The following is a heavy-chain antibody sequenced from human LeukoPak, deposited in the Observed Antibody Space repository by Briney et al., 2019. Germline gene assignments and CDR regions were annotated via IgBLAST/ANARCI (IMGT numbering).Heavy chain of an antibody. V-gene: IGHV4-34*01. Sequence: PSETLSLTCAVYGGSFSGYYWSWIRQPPGKGLEWIGEINHSGSTNYNPSLKSRVTISVDTSKNQFSLKLSSVTAADTAVYYCVGGSGSYSFYWGQGTLVTVSS. CDR2: INHSGST. J-gene: IGHJ4*02. D-gene: IGHD3-10*01. CDR3: VGGSGSYSFY. CDR1: GGSFSGYY.